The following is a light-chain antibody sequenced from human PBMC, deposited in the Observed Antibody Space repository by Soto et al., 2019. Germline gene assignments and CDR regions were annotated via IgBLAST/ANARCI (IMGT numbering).Light chain of an antibody. CDR3: QQYGSSPLT. CDR2: GAS. Sequence: ESVLTQSPGTLSLSPGERATLSCRASQSVSSSYLAWYQQKPGQAPRLLIYGASSRATGIPDRFSGSGSGTDFTLTISRLEPEDFAVYYCQQYGSSPLTFGGGTK. V-gene: IGKV3-20*01. J-gene: IGKJ4*01. CDR1: QSVSSSY.